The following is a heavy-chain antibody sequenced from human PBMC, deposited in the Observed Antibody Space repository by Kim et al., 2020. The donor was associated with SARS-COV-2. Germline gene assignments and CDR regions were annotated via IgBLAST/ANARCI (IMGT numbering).Heavy chain of an antibody. V-gene: IGHV3-7*01. J-gene: IGHJ4*02. Sequence: GGSLRLSCAASGFTFSSNWMSWVRQAPGKGLEWVANIKQDGSEKYYVASVKGRFTISRDNAKNSLYLQMNSLRAEATAVYYCASRILDNWGQGTLVTVSS. CDR1: GFTFSSNW. D-gene: IGHD2-15*01. CDR3: ASRILDN. CDR2: IKQDGSEK.